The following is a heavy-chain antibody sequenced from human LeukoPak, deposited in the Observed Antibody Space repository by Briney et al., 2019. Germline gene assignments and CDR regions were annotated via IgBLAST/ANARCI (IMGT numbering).Heavy chain of an antibody. V-gene: IGHV3-30*18. CDR3: AKDWVEYSSSPYDY. Sequence: HSGGSLRLSCAASGFTFSSYGMHWVRQAPGKGLEWVAVISYDGSNKYYADSVKGRFTISRDNSKNTLYLQMNSLRAEDTAVYYCAKDWVEYSSSPYDYWGQGTLVTVSS. CDR1: GFTFSSYG. CDR2: ISYDGSNK. D-gene: IGHD6-6*01. J-gene: IGHJ4*02.